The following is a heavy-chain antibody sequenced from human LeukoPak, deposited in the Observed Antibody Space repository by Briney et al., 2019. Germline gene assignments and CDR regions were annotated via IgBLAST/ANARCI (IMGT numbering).Heavy chain of an antibody. Sequence: SETLSLTCTVSGGSISSYYWSWIRQPPGKGLEWIGYIYYSGSTNYNPSLKSRVTISVDTSKNQFSLKLSSVTAADTAVYYCATTYSSGWFDYWGQGTLVTVSS. J-gene: IGHJ4*02. V-gene: IGHV4-59*01. CDR3: ATTYSSGWFDY. CDR1: GGSISSYY. CDR2: IYYSGST. D-gene: IGHD6-19*01.